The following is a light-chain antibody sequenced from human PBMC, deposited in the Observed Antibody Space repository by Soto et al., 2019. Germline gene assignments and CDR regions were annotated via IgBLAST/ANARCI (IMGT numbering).Light chain of an antibody. V-gene: IGKV1-13*02. CDR3: QQFNTYPRT. CDR2: GAC. CDR1: QDISSA. J-gene: IGKJ3*01. Sequence: AIQLTQSPSSLSASVGDRVTITCRASQDISSALAWYQHQPGKNPKSLMFGACNLESGVPSRFSDSGSGTEFTLTISRLQPEDFATYYCQQFNTYPRTFGPGTKVDVK.